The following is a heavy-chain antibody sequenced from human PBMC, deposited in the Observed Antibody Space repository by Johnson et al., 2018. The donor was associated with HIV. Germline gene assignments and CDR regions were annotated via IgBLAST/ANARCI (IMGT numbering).Heavy chain of an antibody. CDR2: IGTAGDT. J-gene: IGHJ3*02. V-gene: IGHV3-13*01. Sequence: VQLVESGGGVVQPGGSLRLSCAASGFTFSSYDMHWVRQATGKGLEWVSAIGTAGDTYYPGSVKGRFTISRDNSKNTLYLQMNSLRAEDTAGYYCAKGMGELLRIDAFDIWGQGTMVTVSS. CDR1: GFTFSSYD. CDR3: AKGMGELLRIDAFDI. D-gene: IGHD1-26*01.